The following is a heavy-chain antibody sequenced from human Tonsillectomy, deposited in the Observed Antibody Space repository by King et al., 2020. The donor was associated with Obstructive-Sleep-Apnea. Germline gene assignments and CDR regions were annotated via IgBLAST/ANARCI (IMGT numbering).Heavy chain of an antibody. CDR1: GGSFSGYY. CDR3: ARGPRRFGGVIVAVALFDY. J-gene: IGHJ4*02. V-gene: IGHV4-34*01. D-gene: IGHD3-16*02. CDR2: INHSGST. Sequence: VQLQQWGAGLLKPSETLSLTCAVYGGSFSGYYWSWIRQPPGKGLEWIGEINHSGSTNYNPSLESRVTISVDTSKNQFSLKLSSVTAADTAVYYCARGPRRFGGVIVAVALFDYWGQGTLVTVSS.